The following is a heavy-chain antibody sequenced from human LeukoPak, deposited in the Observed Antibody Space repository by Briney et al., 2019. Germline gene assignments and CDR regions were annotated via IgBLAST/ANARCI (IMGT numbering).Heavy chain of an antibody. CDR2: IYPGDSDT. D-gene: IGHD2-2*01. J-gene: IGHJ3*02. V-gene: IGHV5-51*01. Sequence: GESLKISCKGSGYSFTSYWIGWVRQMPGKGLEWMGIIYPGDSDTRYRPSFQGQVTISADKSISTAYLQWSSLKASDTAMYYCARHEGYCISSSCSDTFDIWGQGTMVTVSS. CDR1: GYSFTSYW. CDR3: ARHEGYCISSSCSDTFDI.